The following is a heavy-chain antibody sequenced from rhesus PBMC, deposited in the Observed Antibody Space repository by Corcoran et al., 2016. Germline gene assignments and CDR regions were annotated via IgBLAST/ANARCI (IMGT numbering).Heavy chain of an antibody. D-gene: IGHD2-27*01. J-gene: IGHJ4*01. Sequence: QVQLQESGPGLVTPSETLSLTCAFSGSPISRGYYWGWIRQPPGKGLESIGYTSGSSGSTYYNPSLKSRVTISKDTSKNQLSLKLSSVTGADTAVYYCARQGCSGIYCFDYWGQGVLVTVSS. CDR2: TSGSSGST. CDR1: GSPISRGYY. V-gene: IGHV4-99*01. CDR3: ARQGCSGIYCFDY.